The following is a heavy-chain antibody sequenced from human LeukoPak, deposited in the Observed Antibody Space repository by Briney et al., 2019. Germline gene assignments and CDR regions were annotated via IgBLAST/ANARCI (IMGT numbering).Heavy chain of an antibody. Sequence: ASVTVSCTASGYTFTSYDINWVRQAPGQGLEWMGWMNPNSGNTGYAQKFQGRVTITRNTSISTACMELSSLRSEDTAVYYCARGQGQYCSGGSCYANWFDPWGQGTLVTVSS. D-gene: IGHD2-15*01. CDR2: MNPNSGNT. V-gene: IGHV1-8*03. J-gene: IGHJ5*02. CDR1: GYTFTSYD. CDR3: ARGQGQYCSGGSCYANWFDP.